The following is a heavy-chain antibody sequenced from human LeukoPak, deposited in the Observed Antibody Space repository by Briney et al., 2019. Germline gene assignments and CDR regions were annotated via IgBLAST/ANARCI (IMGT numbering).Heavy chain of an antibody. Sequence: GGSLRLSCAASGFTFSSYAMSWVRHIPGKGLEWVSSISGSGDSTYYADSVKGRFTISRDNSKNTLYLQMNSLRAEDTAVYYCAKLKSTVTMSFDYWGQGTLVTVSS. V-gene: IGHV3-23*01. CDR2: ISGSGDST. CDR1: GFTFSSYA. J-gene: IGHJ4*02. CDR3: AKLKSTVTMSFDY. D-gene: IGHD4-17*01.